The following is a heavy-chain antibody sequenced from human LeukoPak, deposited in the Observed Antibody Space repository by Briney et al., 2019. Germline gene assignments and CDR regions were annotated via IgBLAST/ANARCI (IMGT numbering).Heavy chain of an antibody. CDR1: GFIFRNYG. Sequence: GGSLRLSCAASGFIFRNYGMNWVRQAPGKGLEWVSYISATSGSINYADSVQGRFTISRDNAQNSLFLQMNSLRGDDTAVYYCARGGAARPDYWGQGTLVTVSS. D-gene: IGHD6-6*01. J-gene: IGHJ4*02. CDR3: ARGGAARPDY. V-gene: IGHV3-21*06. CDR2: ISATSGSI.